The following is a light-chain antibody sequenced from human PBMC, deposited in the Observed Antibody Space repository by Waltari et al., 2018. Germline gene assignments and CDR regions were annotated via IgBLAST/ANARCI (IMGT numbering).Light chain of an antibody. V-gene: IGKV3-11*01. CDR2: DTS. CDR1: QRVSYY. Sequence: EIVLTQSPATLSLSPGERATLSCRATQRVSYYLAWYHQRPGQAPRPLLYDTSNRATGIPARFSGSGSETDFTLTISSLEPEDFAVYYCQQRRNWPLTFGGGTKVEIK. CDR3: QQRRNWPLT. J-gene: IGKJ4*01.